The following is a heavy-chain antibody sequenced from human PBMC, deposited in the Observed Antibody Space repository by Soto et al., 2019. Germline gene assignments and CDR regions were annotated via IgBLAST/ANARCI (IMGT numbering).Heavy chain of an antibody. Sequence: ASVKVSCKASGGTFSSYAISWVRQAPGQGLEWMGGIIPIFGTANYTQKFQGRVTITADESTSTAYMELSSLRSADTAVYYCARGRLVPAVNLDYWGLGTLVPGSS. CDR3: ARGRLVPAVNLDY. V-gene: IGHV1-69*13. CDR1: GGTFSSYA. J-gene: IGHJ4*02. D-gene: IGHD2-2*01. CDR2: IIPIFGTA.